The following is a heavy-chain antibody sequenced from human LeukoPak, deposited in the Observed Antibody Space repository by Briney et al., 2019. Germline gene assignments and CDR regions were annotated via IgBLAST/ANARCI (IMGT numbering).Heavy chain of an antibody. CDR3: ARDTYYYDSSGYYYYYYMDV. CDR2: INHSGST. V-gene: IGHV4-34*01. D-gene: IGHD3-22*01. CDR1: GGSFSGYY. Sequence: SETLSLTCAVYGGSFSGYYWSWIRQPPGKGLEWIGEINHSGSTNYNPSLKSRVTISVDTSKNQFSLKLSSVTAADTAVYYCARDTYYYDSSGYYYYYYMDVWGKGTTVTVSS. J-gene: IGHJ6*03.